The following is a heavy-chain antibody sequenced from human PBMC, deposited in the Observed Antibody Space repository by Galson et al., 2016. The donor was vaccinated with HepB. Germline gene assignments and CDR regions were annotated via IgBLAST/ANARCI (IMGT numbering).Heavy chain of an antibody. D-gene: IGHD1-26*01. CDR2: IYNPGTI. J-gene: IGHJ4*02. CDR1: AGSINNNF. V-gene: IGHV4-59*08. Sequence: ETLSLTCTVSAGSINNNFWSWIRQPPGKGLEWIGYIYNPGTIKYNPSLRSRVTISMDTSKNQFSLKLSFVTASDTAVYYCARTSGTYLGYHFDYWGQGTLVTVSS. CDR3: ARTSGTYLGYHFDY.